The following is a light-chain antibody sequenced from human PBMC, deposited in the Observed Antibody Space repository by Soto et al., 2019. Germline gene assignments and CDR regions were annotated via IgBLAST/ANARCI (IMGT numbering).Light chain of an antibody. CDR1: SSDVGGYNY. CDR2: EVS. CDR3: SSFTNTITRYA. Sequence: QSVLTQPASVSGSPGQSITISCTGTSSDVGGYNYVSWFQHHPGKAPKLIIYEVSYRPSGVSNRFSGSKYGDTASLTISGLQAEDEADYYCSSFTNTITRYAFGTGTKV. V-gene: IGLV2-14*01. J-gene: IGLJ1*01.